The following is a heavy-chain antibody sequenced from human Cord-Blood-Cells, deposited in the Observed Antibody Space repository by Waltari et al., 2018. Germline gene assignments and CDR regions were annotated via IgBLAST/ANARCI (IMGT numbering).Heavy chain of an antibody. CDR3: ARGGSPFGLWPFMI. Sequence: QVQLQQWGAGLLKPSETLSLTCAVYGGSFSGYYWSWIRQPPGRGLEWIGEINHSGSTNYNPSLKSRVTISVDTSKNQFSLKLSSVTAADTAVYYCARGGSPFGLWPFMIWGQGTLVTVSS. V-gene: IGHV4-34*01. J-gene: IGHJ4*02. CDR2: INHSGST. CDR1: GGSFSGYY. D-gene: IGHD3-10*01.